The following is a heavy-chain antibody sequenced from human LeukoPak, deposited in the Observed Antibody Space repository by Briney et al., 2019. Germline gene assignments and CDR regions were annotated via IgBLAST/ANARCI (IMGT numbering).Heavy chain of an antibody. D-gene: IGHD2-2*01. CDR3: AKDISSNCYRGRGVDH. V-gene: IGHV3-23*01. Sequence: GGSLRLSCEVSGSNFASYAMNWVRQAPGKGLEWVSGISGSDATSCYRDSVKGRFTISRDNSKDTLYLHIKGLRAEDTAVYYCAKDISSNCYRGRGVDHWGQGTLVTVSS. CDR2: ISGSDATS. CDR1: GSNFASYA. J-gene: IGHJ4*02.